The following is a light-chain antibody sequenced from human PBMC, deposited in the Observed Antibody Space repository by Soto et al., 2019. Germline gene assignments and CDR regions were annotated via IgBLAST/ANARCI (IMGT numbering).Light chain of an antibody. J-gene: IGLJ2*01. CDR1: NIGSKS. Sequence: SYELTQPPSVSVAPGKTARITCGGNNIGSKSVHWYQQKPGQAPVLVIYYDNDRPSGIPERFSGSNSGNTATLTISRVEAGDAAVYYCQVWDSSSDHVVFGGGTKLTVL. CDR2: YDN. CDR3: QVWDSSSDHVV. V-gene: IGLV3-21*04.